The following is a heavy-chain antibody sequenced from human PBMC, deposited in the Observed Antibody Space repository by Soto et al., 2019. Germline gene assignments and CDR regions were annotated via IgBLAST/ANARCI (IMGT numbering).Heavy chain of an antibody. Sequence: WSLRLSCAASGFTFTSYNMNWVRQAPGKGLEWVSSISTNSNYIYYADSVKGRFTVSRDNAKKSLFLQMNSLRADDSAVYYCERDPTGSSWPYYFDYWGLGTLVTVSS. D-gene: IGHD6-13*01. V-gene: IGHV3-21*01. CDR3: ERDPTGSSWPYYFDY. CDR1: GFTFTSYN. CDR2: ISTNSNYI. J-gene: IGHJ4*02.